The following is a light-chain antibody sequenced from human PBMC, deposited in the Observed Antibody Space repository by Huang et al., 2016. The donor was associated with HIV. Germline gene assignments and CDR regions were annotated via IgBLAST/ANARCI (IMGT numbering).Light chain of an antibody. CDR2: GSS. V-gene: IGKV3-15*01. J-gene: IGKJ1*01. Sequence: ENLMTQSPSTLSVSPGESATLSCRASQIVFKNLAWYKQKPGQAPKLLIYGSSTRAAGIPARFSGSGSGTDFTLTISSLQSEDFAVYYCQQYNTSPRTFGQGTKVEV. CDR3: QQYNTSPRT. CDR1: QIVFKN.